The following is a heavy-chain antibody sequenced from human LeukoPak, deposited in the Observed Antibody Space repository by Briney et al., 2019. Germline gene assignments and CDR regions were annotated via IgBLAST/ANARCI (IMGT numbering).Heavy chain of an antibody. CDR2: INHSGST. V-gene: IGHV4-34*01. CDR3: ARDDYYDSSGYYASFDY. CDR1: GGSFSGYY. J-gene: IGHJ4*02. D-gene: IGHD3-22*01. Sequence: SETLPLTCAVYGGSFSGYYWSWIRQPPGKGLEWIGEINHSGSTNYNPSLKSRVTISVDTSKNQFSLKLSSVTAADTAVYYCARDDYYDSSGYYASFDYWGQGTLVTVSS.